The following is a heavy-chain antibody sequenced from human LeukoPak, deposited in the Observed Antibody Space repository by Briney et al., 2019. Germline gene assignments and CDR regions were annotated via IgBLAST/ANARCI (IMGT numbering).Heavy chain of an antibody. D-gene: IGHD3-22*01. Sequence: SETLSLTCTVSGGSISSYYLTWVRQPAGKGLEWIGRMYVSGTTNYNPSLRSRVTMSIDSSNNQFSLRLGSVTAADTAVYYCARENYYDSSGYSEGMDVWGQGTTVTVS. V-gene: IGHV4-4*07. J-gene: IGHJ6*02. CDR2: MYVSGTT. CDR1: GGSISSYY. CDR3: ARENYYDSSGYSEGMDV.